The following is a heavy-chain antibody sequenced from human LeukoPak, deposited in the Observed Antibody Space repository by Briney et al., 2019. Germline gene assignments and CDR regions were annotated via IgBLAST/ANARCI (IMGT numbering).Heavy chain of an antibody. D-gene: IGHD6-19*01. Sequence: GGSLRLSCAASGFTFSLYWLSWVRQAPERGLEWVANIKGDGSQKYYVDPVKGRFTISRDNAKKSLYLEMNSLRAEDTAVYYCARDGGSGWSSAFLDHWGQGTLVTVSS. CDR2: IKGDGSQK. CDR3: ARDGGSGWSSAFLDH. CDR1: GFTFSLYW. V-gene: IGHV3-7*03. J-gene: IGHJ4*02.